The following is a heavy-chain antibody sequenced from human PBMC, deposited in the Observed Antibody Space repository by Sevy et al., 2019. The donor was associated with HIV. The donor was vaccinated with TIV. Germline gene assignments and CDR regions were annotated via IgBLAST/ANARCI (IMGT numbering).Heavy chain of an antibody. CDR3: ASGYSGPTPLDY. Sequence: GGSLRLSCAASGFTFSSYAMSWVRQAPGKGLEWVSAISGSGGSTYYADSVKGRFTISRDNSKNTPYLQMNSLRAEDTAVYYCASGYSGPTPLDYWGQGTLVTVSS. J-gene: IGHJ4*02. D-gene: IGHD5-12*01. CDR2: ISGSGGST. CDR1: GFTFSSYA. V-gene: IGHV3-23*01.